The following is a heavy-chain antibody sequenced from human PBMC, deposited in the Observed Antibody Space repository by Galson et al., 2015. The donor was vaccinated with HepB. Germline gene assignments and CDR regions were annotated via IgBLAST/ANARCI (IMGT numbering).Heavy chain of an antibody. V-gene: IGHV1-8*01. CDR1: GYTFTSYD. D-gene: IGHD2-8*01. J-gene: IGHJ4*02. CDR2: MNPNSGNT. Sequence: SVKVSCKASGYTFTSYDINWVRQATGQGLEWMGWMNPNSGNTGYAQKFQGRVTMTRNTSISTAYMELSSLRSEDTAVYYCARLAYCTNGVCYYFDYWGQGTLVTVSS. CDR3: ARLAYCTNGVCYYFDY.